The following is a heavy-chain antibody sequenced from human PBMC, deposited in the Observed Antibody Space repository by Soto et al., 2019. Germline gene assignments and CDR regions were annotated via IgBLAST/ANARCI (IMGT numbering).Heavy chain of an antibody. CDR2: ISYDGSNK. J-gene: IGHJ4*02. CDR1: GFTFSSYG. CDR3: AKDVGGSDDY. V-gene: IGHV3-30*18. Sequence: QVQLVESGGGVVQPGRSLRLSCAASGFTFSSYGMHWVRQAPGKGLGWVAVISYDGSNKYYADSVKGRFTISRDNSKNTLYLQMNSLRAEDTAVYYCAKDVGGSDDYWGQGTLVTVSS. D-gene: IGHD3-10*01.